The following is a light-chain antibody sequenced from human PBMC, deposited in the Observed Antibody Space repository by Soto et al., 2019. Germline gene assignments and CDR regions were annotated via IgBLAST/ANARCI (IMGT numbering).Light chain of an antibody. J-gene: IGKJ4*01. CDR2: ATS. V-gene: IGKV3-15*01. CDR3: QQYCDWPLT. CDR1: QSVGNN. Sequence: EIVLTQSPATLSVSPGERATLSCRASQSVGNNFAWYQQKPGQAPRLLSFATSTMATGVPARLSVSGSGTEFTRTISRLESEYFAVYYCQQYCDWPLTFGGGAKVEIE.